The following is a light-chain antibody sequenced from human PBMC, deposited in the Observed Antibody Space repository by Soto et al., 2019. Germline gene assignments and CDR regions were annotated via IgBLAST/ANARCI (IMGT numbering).Light chain of an antibody. J-gene: IGKJ1*01. V-gene: IGKV2-30*01. Sequence: DVVMTQSPLSLSVTLGQSASISCRSTQSLLYSDGDTYLDWYHQRPGQSPRRLIHKVSKRDTGGPVRVGVSGSGSHFTLEISRVEAEDVVTYDCLQATRWPWTFGQGTKVDI. CDR2: KVS. CDR3: LQATRWPWT. CDR1: QSLLYSDGDTY.